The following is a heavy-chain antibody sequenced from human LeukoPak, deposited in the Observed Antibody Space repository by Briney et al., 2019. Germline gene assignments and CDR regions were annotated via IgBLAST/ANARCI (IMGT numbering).Heavy chain of an antibody. D-gene: IGHD4-17*01. CDR3: ARDLKWDYGDYGTFDY. Sequence: GRSLRLSCAASGFTFSSYGMHWVRQAPGKGLEWVAVIWYDGSNKYYADSVKGRFTISRDNSKNTLYLQMNSLRAEDAAVYYCARDLKWDYGDYGTFDYWGQGTLVTVSS. CDR1: GFTFSSYG. V-gene: IGHV3-33*01. CDR2: IWYDGSNK. J-gene: IGHJ4*02.